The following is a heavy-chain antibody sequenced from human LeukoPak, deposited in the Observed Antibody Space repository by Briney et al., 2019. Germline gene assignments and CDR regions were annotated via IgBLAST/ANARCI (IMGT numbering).Heavy chain of an antibody. J-gene: IGHJ4*02. V-gene: IGHV1-46*01. CDR2: INPTGGST. CDR3: ARDRVIVGGTATYNFDH. Sequence: ASVKVSCKASEYTFTPYFIHWVRQAPGQGLEWMGIINPTGGSTTYAQKFQGRFTVTRDMSTSTVYMELSSLTSEDTAVYYCARDRVIVGGTATYNFDHWGQGTQVTVSS. D-gene: IGHD1-14*01. CDR1: EYTFTPYF.